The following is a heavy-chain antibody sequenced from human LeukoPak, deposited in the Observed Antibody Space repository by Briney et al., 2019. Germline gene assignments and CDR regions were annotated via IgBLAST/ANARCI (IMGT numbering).Heavy chain of an antibody. V-gene: IGHV1-69*01. Sequence: AASVKVSCKASGGTFSSYDISWVRQAPGQGLEWMGGIIPILGTANYAQKFQGRVTITADESTSTAYMELSSLRSEDTAVYYCANRRRASRGYGMDVWGQGITVTVSS. CDR2: IIPILGTA. CDR1: GGTFSSYD. J-gene: IGHJ6*02. CDR3: ANRRRASRGYGMDV. D-gene: IGHD1-1*01.